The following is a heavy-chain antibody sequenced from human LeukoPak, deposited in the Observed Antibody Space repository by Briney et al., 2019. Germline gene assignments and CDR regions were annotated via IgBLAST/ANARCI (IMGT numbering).Heavy chain of an antibody. D-gene: IGHD3-3*01. CDR1: GVTFNKYP. CDR2: ICGIGDVT. V-gene: IGHV3-23*01. J-gene: IGHJ6*02. CDR3: AKRLRFFGGRLGDGLDV. Sequence: GGSLRLSCAASGVTFNKYPMAWVREAPGKGLEWRSFICGIGDVTYYAASVKGRFTISRDNTKSTLFLDIGRMGAAATALYTSAKRLRFFGGRLGDGLDVWGQGTTVTVSS.